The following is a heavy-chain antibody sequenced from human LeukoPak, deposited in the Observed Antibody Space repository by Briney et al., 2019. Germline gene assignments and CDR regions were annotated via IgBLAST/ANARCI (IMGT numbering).Heavy chain of an antibody. CDR2: ISSSSSYI. Sequence: PGGSLRLSCAASGFTFSSYSMNWVRQAPGKGLEWVSSISSSSSYIYYADSVKGRFTISRDNAKNSLYLQMNSLRAEDTAVYYCARERGLWLARYFDYWGQGTLVTVSS. D-gene: IGHD5-18*01. J-gene: IGHJ4*02. CDR1: GFTFSSYS. V-gene: IGHV3-21*04. CDR3: ARERGLWLARYFDY.